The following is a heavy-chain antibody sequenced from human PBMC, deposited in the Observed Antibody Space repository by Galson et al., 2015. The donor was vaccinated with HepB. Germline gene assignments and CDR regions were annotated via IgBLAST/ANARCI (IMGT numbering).Heavy chain of an antibody. J-gene: IGHJ5*02. V-gene: IGHV4-30-2*01. D-gene: IGHD2-2*01. CDR2: IYHSGST. CDR3: ARGKYCSSTSCPGWFDP. Sequence: TLSLTCAVSGGSISSGGYSWSWIRQPPGKGLEWIGYIYHSGSTYYNPSLKSRVTISVDTSKNQFSLKLSSVTAADTAVYYCARGKYCSSTSCPGWFDPWCQGTLATVSA. CDR1: GGSISSGGYS.